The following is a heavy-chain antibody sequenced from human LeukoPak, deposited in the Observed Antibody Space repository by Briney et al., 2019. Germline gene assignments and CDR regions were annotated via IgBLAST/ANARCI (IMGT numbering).Heavy chain of an antibody. CDR2: ISAYNSNT. D-gene: IGHD2-15*01. V-gene: IGHV1-18*01. CDR1: GYTFTSYG. CDR3: ARERYCSGGSCRRLSYYYYGMDV. Sequence: ASVKVSCKASGYTFTSYGISWVRQAPGQGLEWMGWISAYNSNTNYAQKLQGRVTMTTDTSTSTAYMELRSLRSDDTAVYYCARERYCSGGSCRRLSYYYYGMDVWGQGTTVTVSS. J-gene: IGHJ6*02.